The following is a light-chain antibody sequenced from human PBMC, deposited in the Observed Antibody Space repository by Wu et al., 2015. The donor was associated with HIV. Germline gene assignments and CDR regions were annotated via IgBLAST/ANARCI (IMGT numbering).Light chain of an antibody. CDR2: GAS. J-gene: IGKJ1*01. CDR3: QQFVSPWT. V-gene: IGKV3-20*01. CDR1: QSVSSSY. Sequence: EIVLTQSPGTLSLSPGDRVILSCRASQSVSSSYLAWYQQKPGQAPRLLIYGASTRATGIPDRFSGSGSGTDFTLTISRLEPEDFAVYYCQQFVSPWTFGQGTKVEMK.